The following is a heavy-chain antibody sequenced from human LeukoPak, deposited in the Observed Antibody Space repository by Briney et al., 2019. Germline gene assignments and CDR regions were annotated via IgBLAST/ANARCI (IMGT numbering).Heavy chain of an antibody. J-gene: IGHJ6*02. Sequence: GGSLRLFCAASGFTFSSYAMSWVRQAPGKGLEWVSAISGSGGSTYYADSVKGRFTISRDNSKNTLYLQMNSLRAEDTAVYYCAKIMYYYYGMDVWGQGTTVTVSS. CDR3: AKIMYYYYGMDV. CDR2: ISGSGGST. CDR1: GFTFSSYA. V-gene: IGHV3-23*01.